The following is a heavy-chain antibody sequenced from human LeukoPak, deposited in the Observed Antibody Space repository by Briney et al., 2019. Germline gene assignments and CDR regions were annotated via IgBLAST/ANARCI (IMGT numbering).Heavy chain of an antibody. CDR3: ARMAIVVVPPAMNANY. V-gene: IGHV1-2*06. D-gene: IGHD2-2*01. J-gene: IGHJ4*02. Sequence: ASVKVSCKASGYTFTGYYMHWVRQAPGQGLEWMGRINPNSGGTNYAQKFQGRVTMTRDTSISTAYMELSRLRSDDTAVYYCARMAIVVVPPAMNANYWGQGTLVTVSS. CDR1: GYTFTGYY. CDR2: INPNSGGT.